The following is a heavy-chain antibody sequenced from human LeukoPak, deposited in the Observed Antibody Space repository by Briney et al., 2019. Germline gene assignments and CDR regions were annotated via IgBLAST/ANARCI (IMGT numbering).Heavy chain of an antibody. CDR2: ISGSSSTI. V-gene: IGHV3-48*01. D-gene: IGHD1-1*01. Sequence: PGGSLRLSCAASGFNFNTYGMGWVRQTPGKGLEWLSYISGSSSTIYYADSVKGRFTISRDNAKNSLYLQMNSLRADDTAVYYCARDRDWKDEFDYWGQGTLVTVSS. CDR3: ARDRDWKDEFDY. CDR1: GFNFNTYG. J-gene: IGHJ4*02.